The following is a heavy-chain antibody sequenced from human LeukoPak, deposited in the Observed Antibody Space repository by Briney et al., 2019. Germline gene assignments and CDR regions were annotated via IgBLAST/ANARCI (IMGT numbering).Heavy chain of an antibody. CDR1: GYSISSGYY. Sequence: SETLSLTCTVSGYSISSGYYWGWIRQPPGQGLEWIGSIYHSGSTYYNPSLKSRVTISVDTSKNQFSLKLSSVTAADTAVYYCARVGSPDAFDIWGQGTMVTVSS. D-gene: IGHD1-26*01. CDR3: ARVGSPDAFDI. V-gene: IGHV4-38-2*02. J-gene: IGHJ3*02. CDR2: IYHSGST.